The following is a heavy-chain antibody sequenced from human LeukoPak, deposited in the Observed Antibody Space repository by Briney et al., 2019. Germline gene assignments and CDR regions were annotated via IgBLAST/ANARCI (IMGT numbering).Heavy chain of an antibody. D-gene: IGHD6-19*01. CDR1: GFTFSMYS. Sequence: PGGSLRLSCVASGFTFSMYSMNWVRQAPGKGLEWVSYISGTSNTIYYADSVKGRFTTSRDNAKNSLYLQVNSLRAEDTAIYYCARDLGSYSSGWYMGFDYWGQGTLVTVSS. V-gene: IGHV3-48*01. CDR2: ISGTSNTI. J-gene: IGHJ4*02. CDR3: ARDLGSYSSGWYMGFDY.